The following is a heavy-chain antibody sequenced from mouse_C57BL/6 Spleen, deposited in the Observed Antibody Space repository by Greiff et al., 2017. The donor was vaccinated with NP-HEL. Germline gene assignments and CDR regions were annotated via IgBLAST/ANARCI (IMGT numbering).Heavy chain of an antibody. CDR3: ASHLPDGYYVPFAY. D-gene: IGHD2-3*01. CDR2: IYPGSGST. J-gene: IGHJ3*01. Sequence: QVQLKQSGAELVKPGASVKMSCKASGYTFTSYWITWVKQRPGQGLEWIGDIYPGSGSTNYNEKFKSKATLTVDTSSSTAYMQLSSLTSEDSAVYYCASHLPDGYYVPFAYWGQGTLVTVSA. V-gene: IGHV1-55*01. CDR1: GYTFTSYW.